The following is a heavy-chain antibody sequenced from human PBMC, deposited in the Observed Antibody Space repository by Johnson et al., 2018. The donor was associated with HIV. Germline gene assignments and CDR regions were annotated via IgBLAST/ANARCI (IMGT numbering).Heavy chain of an antibody. J-gene: IGHJ3*02. CDR3: AKEGSGYDWAAFDI. D-gene: IGHD5-12*01. V-gene: IGHV3-33*06. CDR1: GFTFSSYG. Sequence: QVQLVESGGGLVKPGGSLRLSCAASGFTFSSYGMHWVRQAPGKGLEWVAVIWYDGRNKYYADSVTVRFTISRDNSKNTLYLQMNSLRAEDTAVYYCAKEGSGYDWAAFDIWGEGTMVTVSS. CDR2: IWYDGRNK.